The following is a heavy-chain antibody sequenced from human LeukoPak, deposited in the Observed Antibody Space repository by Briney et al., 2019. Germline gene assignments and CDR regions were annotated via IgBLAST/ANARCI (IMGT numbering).Heavy chain of an antibody. D-gene: IGHD1-26*01. Sequence: GGSLRLSCAASVFTFSSYWMRWVRQALGEGLGWVSRLSPDGSSPTSGDSVKGRFTISRDNAKNTLYLQIGSLRGEDTAVYYCTRMSGEEPGLLDPWGKGTLVTVSS. CDR3: TRMSGEEPGLLDP. CDR2: LSPDGSSP. J-gene: IGHJ5*02. V-gene: IGHV3-74*01. CDR1: VFTFSSYW.